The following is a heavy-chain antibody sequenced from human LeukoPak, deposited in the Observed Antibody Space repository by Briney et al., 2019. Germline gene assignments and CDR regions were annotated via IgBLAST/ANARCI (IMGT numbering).Heavy chain of an antibody. J-gene: IGHJ5*02. CDR3: ARAGILYHLHWFDP. CDR1: GGSISSGGYY. Sequence: SETLSLNCTVSGGSISSGGYYWSWIRQHPGKGLEWIGYIYYSGSTYYNPSLKSRVTISVDTSKNQFSLKLSSVTAADTAVYYCARAGILYHLHWFDPWGQGTLVTVSS. V-gene: IGHV4-31*03. CDR2: IYYSGST. D-gene: IGHD2-8*01.